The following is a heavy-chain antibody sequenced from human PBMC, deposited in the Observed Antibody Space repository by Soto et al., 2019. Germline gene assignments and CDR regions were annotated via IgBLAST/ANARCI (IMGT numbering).Heavy chain of an antibody. D-gene: IGHD3-22*01. CDR3: ARGRRTYYYDSSARDWFDP. CDR2: IYYSGST. J-gene: IGHJ5*02. V-gene: IGHV4-30-4*01. CDR1: GGSISSGDYY. Sequence: QVQLQESGPGLVKPSQTLSLTCTVSGGSISSGDYYWSWIRQPPGKGLEWIGYIYYSGSTYYNPSLMSRVTISVDTSKNQFSLKLSSVTAADTAVYYCARGRRTYYYDSSARDWFDPWGQGTLVTVSS.